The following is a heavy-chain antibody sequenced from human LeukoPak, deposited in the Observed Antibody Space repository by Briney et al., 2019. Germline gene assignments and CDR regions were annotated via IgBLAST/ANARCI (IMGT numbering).Heavy chain of an antibody. Sequence: GGSLRLSCEGSAFIFSGHWMNWVRQTPGKGLEWVASIKEDGSERQYVDSVKGRFSISRDNTKGSLFLQLNSLRAEDTAVYYCAREGAPYYLVSSWFDPWGQGTLVTVSS. V-gene: IGHV3-7*03. CDR3: AREGAPYYLVSSWFDP. J-gene: IGHJ5*02. CDR2: IKEDGSER. D-gene: IGHD2-8*01. CDR1: AFIFSGHW.